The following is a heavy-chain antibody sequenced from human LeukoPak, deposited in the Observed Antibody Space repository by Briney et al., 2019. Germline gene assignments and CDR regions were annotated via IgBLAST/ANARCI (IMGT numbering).Heavy chain of an antibody. CDR2: MTPNNGNA. CDR3: TRGDY. V-gene: IGHV1-8*01. J-gene: IGHJ4*02. CDR1: RYTFTNFD. Sequence: ASVKVSCKASRYTFTNFDINWVRQASGQGLEWVGWMTPNNGNAGFAQKLQGRVTLTRDTSISTAFMELSCLKSEDTAIYYCTRGDYWGQGTPVTVSS.